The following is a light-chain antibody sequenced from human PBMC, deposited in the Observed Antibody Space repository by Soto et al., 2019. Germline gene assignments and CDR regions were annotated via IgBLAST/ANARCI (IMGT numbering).Light chain of an antibody. CDR2: GAS. J-gene: IGKJ2*01. V-gene: IGKV3-20*01. CDR3: HQYGSSPYT. CDR1: QSVSSSY. Sequence: EIVLTQSPGTLSLSPGERATLSCRASQSVSSSYLAWYQQKPGQARRLLIYGASSRATGIPDRFSGSGSGTDFTLTISRLEPEDFVVYYCHQYGSSPYTFGQGTKLEIK.